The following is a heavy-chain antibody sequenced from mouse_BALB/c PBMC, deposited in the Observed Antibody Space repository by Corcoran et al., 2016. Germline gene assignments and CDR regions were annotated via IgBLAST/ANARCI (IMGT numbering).Heavy chain of an antibody. J-gene: IGHJ1*01. V-gene: IGHV1S136*01. CDR3: ARSELQLGRWYFDV. CDR2: INPYNDGT. Sequence: EVQLQQSGPELVKPGASVKMSCKASGYTFTSYVMHWVKQKPGQGLEWIGYINPYNDGTKYNEKFKGKATLASDKSSSTAYMELSSLTSEDSAVYYGARSELQLGRWYFDVWGAGTTVTVSS. CDR1: GYTFTSYV. D-gene: IGHD4-1*02.